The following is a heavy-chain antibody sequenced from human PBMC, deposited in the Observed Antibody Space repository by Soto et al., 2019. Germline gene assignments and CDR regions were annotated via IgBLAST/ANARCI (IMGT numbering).Heavy chain of an antibody. J-gene: IGHJ4*02. CDR1: GGSISSNTCY. V-gene: IGHV4-39*01. CDR2: IYYDGST. CDR3: ARHSNEYRKSLDY. D-gene: IGHD1-1*01. Sequence: SETLSLTCTVSGGSISSNTCYWAWLRQPPGKGLECIGSIYYDGSTYSNPSLKSRVTISVDTSKNQFSLKLSSVTAADTAVYYCARHSNEYRKSLDYWGQGTLVTVSS.